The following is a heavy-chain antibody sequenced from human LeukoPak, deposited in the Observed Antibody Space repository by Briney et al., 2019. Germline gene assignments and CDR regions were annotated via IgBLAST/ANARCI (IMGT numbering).Heavy chain of an antibody. D-gene: IGHD1-26*01. Sequence: GGSLRLSCAASGFTFDDYAMHWVRQAPGKGLEWVSLISGDGGSTYYADSVKGRFTISRDNSKNSLYLQMNSLRTEDTALYYCSKAGMGATLYYGMDVWGQGTTVTVSS. CDR1: GFTFDDYA. CDR3: SKAGMGATLYYGMDV. J-gene: IGHJ6*02. V-gene: IGHV3-43*02. CDR2: ISGDGGST.